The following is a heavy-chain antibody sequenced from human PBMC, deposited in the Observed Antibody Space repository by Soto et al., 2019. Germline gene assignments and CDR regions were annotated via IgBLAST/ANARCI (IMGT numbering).Heavy chain of an antibody. CDR1: GGSISSSSYY. D-gene: IGHD3-22*01. V-gene: IGHV4-39*01. CDR3: AYPTHYYDSSGYYYINYYYYYGMDV. CDR2: IYYSGST. Sequence: SETLSLTCTVSGGSISSSSYYWGWIRQPPGKGLEWIGSIYYSGSTYYNTSLKSRVTISVDTSKNQFSLKLSSVTAADTAVYYCAYPTHYYDSSGYYYINYYYYYGMDVWGQGTTVTVSS. J-gene: IGHJ6*02.